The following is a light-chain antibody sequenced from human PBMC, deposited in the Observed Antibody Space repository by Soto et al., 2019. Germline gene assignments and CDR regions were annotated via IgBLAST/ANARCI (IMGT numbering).Light chain of an antibody. CDR3: QRYGTSPPT. V-gene: IGKV3-20*01. CDR2: GAS. CDR1: QSVSTY. Sequence: EIVLTQSPGTLALSPGERATLSCRASQSVSTYLAWYQQKPGQAPRLLIYGASTRATGFPDRFSGSGSGTDFTLTISSLEPEDFAVYFCQRYGTSPPTFGQGTKVDIK. J-gene: IGKJ1*01.